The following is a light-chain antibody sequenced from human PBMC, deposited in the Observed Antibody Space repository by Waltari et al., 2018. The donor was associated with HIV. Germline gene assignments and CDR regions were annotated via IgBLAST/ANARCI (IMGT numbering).Light chain of an antibody. CDR1: NIRRKN. CDR2: EDS. CDR3: QVWDSTYDSWV. Sequence: SYVLTQPPSVSVAPGETARITCGGTNIRRKNVHWYQQEPGQAPVLVIYEDSARPSGIPERFSGSNSGSTATLTISRVEAGDEADYYCQVWDSTYDSWVFGGGTNLAVL. V-gene: IGLV3-21*04. J-gene: IGLJ3*02.